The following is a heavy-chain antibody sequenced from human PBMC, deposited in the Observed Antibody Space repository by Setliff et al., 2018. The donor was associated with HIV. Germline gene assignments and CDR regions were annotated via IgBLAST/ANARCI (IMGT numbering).Heavy chain of an antibody. CDR2: INVVNGNI. J-gene: IGHJ4*02. Sequence: ASVKVSCKASGYTFTDYAMHWVRQAPGQRLEWVGWINVVNGNIKYSQKFQGGVTIIRDTSASTAYMELSSLRSEDTAVYYCARAHLTGTTVGLADYWGQGTLVTVSS. V-gene: IGHV1-3*01. CDR1: GYTFTDYA. CDR3: ARAHLTGTTVGLADY. D-gene: IGHD1-7*01.